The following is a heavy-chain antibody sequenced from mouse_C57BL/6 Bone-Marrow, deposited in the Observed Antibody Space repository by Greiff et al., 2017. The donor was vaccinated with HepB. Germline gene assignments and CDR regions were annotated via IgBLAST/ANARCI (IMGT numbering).Heavy chain of an antibody. CDR3: TSNPLYYYGSSYWSFDV. V-gene: IGHV14-4*01. Sequence: DVKLQESGAELVRPGASVKLSCTASGFNIKDDYMHWVKQRPEQGLEWIGWIDPENGDTEYASKFQGKATITADTSSNTAYLQLSSLTSEDTAVYYCTSNPLYYYGSSYWSFDVWGTGTTVTVSS. D-gene: IGHD1-1*01. CDR1: GFNIKDDY. J-gene: IGHJ1*03. CDR2: IDPENGDT.